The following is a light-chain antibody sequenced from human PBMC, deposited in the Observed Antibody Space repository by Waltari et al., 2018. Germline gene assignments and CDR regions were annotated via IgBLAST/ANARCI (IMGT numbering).Light chain of an antibody. CDR2: STN. J-gene: IGLJ1*01. V-gene: IGLV8-61*01. CDR3: VLYMASGIRV. Sequence: QTVVTQAPSFSVSPGGTVTPTCGLSSGSVSARYYPSWYQQTPGQAPRTLIYSTNTRSSGVPDRFSGSILGNKAALTITGAQADDESDYYCVLYMASGIRVFGTGTKVTVL. CDR1: SGSVSARYY.